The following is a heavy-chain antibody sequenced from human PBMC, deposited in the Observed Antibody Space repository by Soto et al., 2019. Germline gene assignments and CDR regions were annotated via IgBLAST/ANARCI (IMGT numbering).Heavy chain of an antibody. CDR3: TRPGIAAAGFVDY. V-gene: IGHV3-73*01. D-gene: IGHD6-13*01. Sequence: GGSMRLCCAASGFTFSGSAMHWVRQASGKGLEWVGRIRSKANSYATAYAASVKGRFTISRDDSKNTAYLQMNSLKTEDTAVYYCTRPGIAAAGFVDYWGQGTLVTVSS. CDR1: GFTFSGSA. J-gene: IGHJ4*02. CDR2: IRSKANSYAT.